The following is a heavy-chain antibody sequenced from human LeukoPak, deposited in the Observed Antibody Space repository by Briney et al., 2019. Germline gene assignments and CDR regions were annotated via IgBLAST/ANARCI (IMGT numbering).Heavy chain of an antibody. CDR3: AIGGMEVVGHAFDI. D-gene: IGHD1-26*01. J-gene: IGHJ3*02. V-gene: IGHV1-2*02. CDR2: INPNSGGT. Sequence: GASVKVSCKASGYTFTGCYMHWGRQAPGQGLEWMGWINPNSGGTNYAQKFQGRVTMTRDTSISTAYLELSRLRSDDTAVYYCAIGGMEVVGHAFDIWGQGTMVTVSS. CDR1: GYTFTGCY.